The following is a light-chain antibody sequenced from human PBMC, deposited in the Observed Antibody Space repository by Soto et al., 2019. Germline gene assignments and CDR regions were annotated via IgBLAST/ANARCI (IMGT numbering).Light chain of an antibody. CDR3: QTWDTGIRV. Sequence: QSALTQSPSASASLGASVKLTCTLSSGHSSYAIAWHQQQPEKGPRYLMKLNGDGSHNKGDGIPDRFSGSSSGAERYLTISSLQSEDEADYYCQTWDTGIRVFGGGTKLTVL. J-gene: IGLJ2*01. V-gene: IGLV4-69*01. CDR2: LNGDGSH. CDR1: SGHSSYA.